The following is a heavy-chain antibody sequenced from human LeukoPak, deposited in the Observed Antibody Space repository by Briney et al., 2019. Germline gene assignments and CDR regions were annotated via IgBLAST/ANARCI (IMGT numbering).Heavy chain of an antibody. Sequence: ASVKVSCKASGYAFTGYYMHWVRQAPGQGLEWMGWISAYNGNTNYAQKLQGRVTMTTDTSTSTAYMELRSLRSDDTAVYYCARAGDIVVVPAAISHYYYYYHMDVWGKGTTVTISS. CDR2: ISAYNGNT. CDR3: ARAGDIVVVPAAISHYYYYYHMDV. J-gene: IGHJ6*03. D-gene: IGHD2-2*01. CDR1: GYAFTGYY. V-gene: IGHV1-18*04.